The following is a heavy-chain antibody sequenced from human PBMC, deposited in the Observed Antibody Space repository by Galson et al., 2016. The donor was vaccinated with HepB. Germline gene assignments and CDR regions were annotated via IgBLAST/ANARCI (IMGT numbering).Heavy chain of an antibody. CDR1: GFIFSSFV. V-gene: IGHV3-30*14. CDR3: ARDPGPPEFYYYGMDV. Sequence: SLRLSCAASGFIFSSFVVHWVRQAPGKGLEWVAVISSDGSNKNYADSVKGRFTISRDNSKNTLDLQMNSLRAGDTALYYCARDPGPPEFYYYGMDVWGQGTTVTVSS. CDR2: ISSDGSNK. D-gene: IGHD3-10*01. J-gene: IGHJ6*02.